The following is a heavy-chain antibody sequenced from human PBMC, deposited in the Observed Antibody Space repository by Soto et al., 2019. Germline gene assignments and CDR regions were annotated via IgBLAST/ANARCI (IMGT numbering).Heavy chain of an antibody. V-gene: IGHV4-39*01. J-gene: IGHJ4*02. CDR3: ARHLYSYGVFDY. D-gene: IGHD5-18*01. Sequence: SETLSLTCTVSGGSISSSSYYWGWIRQPPGKGLEWIGSIYYSGSTYYNPSLKSRVTISVDTSKNQFSLKLSSVTAADTAVYYCARHLYSYGVFDYWGQGTLVTVSS. CDR1: GGSISSSSYY. CDR2: IYYSGST.